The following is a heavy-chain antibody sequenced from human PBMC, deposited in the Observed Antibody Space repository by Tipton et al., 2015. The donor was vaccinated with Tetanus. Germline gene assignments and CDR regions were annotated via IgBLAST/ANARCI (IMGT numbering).Heavy chain of an antibody. V-gene: IGHV3-7*01. CDR2: INQDGSAE. CDR3: TRVATTAMVTGFDF. CDR1: GFTFSSHW. Sequence: SLRLSCEASGFTFSSHWMSWVRQVPGKGLEWVANINQDGSAEFYADSVKGRFTISRDNAKNTVSLQMNSLRAEDTAVYYCTRVATTAMVTGFDFWGQGTLVTVSS. D-gene: IGHD5-18*01. J-gene: IGHJ4*02.